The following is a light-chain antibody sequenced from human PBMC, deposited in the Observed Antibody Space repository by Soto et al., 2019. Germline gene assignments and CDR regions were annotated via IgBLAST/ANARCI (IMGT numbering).Light chain of an antibody. Sequence: SVLTQPASVSWSPGQSIAIACTGTSSDVGGYNYVSWYQQYPGKAPKLMIYEVTHRPSGVSNRFSGSKSGNTASLTISGLQAEDEANYYCSSYRSTIVYVFGTGTKVTVL. J-gene: IGLJ1*01. CDR2: EVT. CDR3: SSYRSTIVYV. V-gene: IGLV2-14*01. CDR1: SSDVGGYNY.